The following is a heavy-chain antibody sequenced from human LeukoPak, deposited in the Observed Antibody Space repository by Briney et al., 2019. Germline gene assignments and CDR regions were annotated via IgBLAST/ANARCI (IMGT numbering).Heavy chain of an antibody. J-gene: IGHJ3*02. CDR3: ARDRVIGVVIETYDAFDI. CDR2: INPNSGAT. CDR1: GYTFTAYY. D-gene: IGHD3-3*01. Sequence: ASVKVSCKASGYTFTAYYIHWVRQAPGQGLEWMGWINPNSGATNYAQKFQGRVTMTRDTSISTAYMELSRLRSDDTAVYYCARDRVIGVVIETYDAFDIWGQGTMVTVSS. V-gene: IGHV1-2*02.